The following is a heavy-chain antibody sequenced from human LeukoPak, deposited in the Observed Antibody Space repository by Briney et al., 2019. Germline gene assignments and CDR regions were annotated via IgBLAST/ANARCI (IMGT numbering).Heavy chain of an antibody. CDR1: GGTFSSYA. J-gene: IGHJ4*02. Sequence: SVKVSCKASGGTFSSYAVSWVRQAPGQGLEWMGGIIPIFGTANYAQKFQGRVTITADESTSTAYMELSSLRSEYTAVYYCARDESGGWYRFDYWGQGTLVTVSS. D-gene: IGHD6-19*01. V-gene: IGHV1-69*13. CDR2: IIPIFGTA. CDR3: ARDESGGWYRFDY.